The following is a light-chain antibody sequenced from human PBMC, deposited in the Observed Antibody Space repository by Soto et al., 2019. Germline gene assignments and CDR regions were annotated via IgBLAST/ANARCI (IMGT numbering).Light chain of an antibody. J-gene: IGKJ4*01. V-gene: IGKV3D-15*01. CDR1: QSISDT. CDR2: DAS. CDR3: QPYNNWPLT. Sequence: EIVMTQSPATLSVSPVGRATLSCRASQSISDTLAWYQQKPGQAPRLLIYDASNRATGIPARFSGSGSGTEFTLTINSLQSEDFAVYYCQPYNNWPLTFGGGTKVDIK.